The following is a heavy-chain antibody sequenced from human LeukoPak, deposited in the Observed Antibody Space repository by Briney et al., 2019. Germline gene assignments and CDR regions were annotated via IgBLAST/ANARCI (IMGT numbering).Heavy chain of an antibody. Sequence: GASVKVSCKASGYTFTGYYMHWVRQAPGQGLEWMGRINPNSGGTNYAQKFQGRVTMTRDKSISTVYMELSRLRSDDTAVYYCARAGDVVTAIGGYYYYMDVWGKGTTVTVSS. J-gene: IGHJ6*03. D-gene: IGHD2-21*02. CDR2: INPNSGGT. CDR3: ARAGDVVTAIGGYYYYMDV. CDR1: GYTFTGYY. V-gene: IGHV1-2*06.